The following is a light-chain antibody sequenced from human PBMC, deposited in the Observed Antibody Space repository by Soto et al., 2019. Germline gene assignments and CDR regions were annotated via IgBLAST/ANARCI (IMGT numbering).Light chain of an antibody. CDR2: WAS. CDR1: QSVLYSSNNKNY. J-gene: IGKJ3*01. V-gene: IGKV4-1*01. CDR3: QQYYSTPFS. Sequence: DIVMTQSPDSLAVSLGDRATINCKSSQSVLYSSNNKNYLAWYQQKPGQPPKLLIYWASTRESGVPDRFSGSGSGTDFTLTISSLQAEDVAVYYCQQYYSTPFSFGPGTKLDIK.